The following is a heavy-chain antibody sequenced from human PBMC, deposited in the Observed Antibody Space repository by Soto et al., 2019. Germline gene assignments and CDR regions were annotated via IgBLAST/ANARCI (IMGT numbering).Heavy chain of an antibody. CDR3: ARHITGDTTDYYYGMGI. D-gene: IGHD1-26*01. Sequence: EVQLVESGGGLVQPGGSLKLSCAASGFTFSDSAMHWVRQASGKGLEWLGRIRSKAHKYATAHTAAVKGRFTVSRDDSKNTAYLQMNSLTAEDTAVYYCARHITGDTTDYYYGMGIWGQGTTVTVSS. J-gene: IGHJ6*02. CDR2: IRSKAHKYAT. CDR1: GFTFSDSA. V-gene: IGHV3-73*02.